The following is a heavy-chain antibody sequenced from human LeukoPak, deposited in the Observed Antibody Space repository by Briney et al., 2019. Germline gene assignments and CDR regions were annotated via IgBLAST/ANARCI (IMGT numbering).Heavy chain of an antibody. D-gene: IGHD3-22*01. CDR1: GGTFSSYA. J-gene: IGHJ4*02. CDR2: IIPVFGTA. V-gene: IGHV1-69*05. Sequence: ASVKVSCKASGGTFSSYAISWVRQAPGQGLEWMVGIIPVFGTANYAQKFQGRVTITTDESTSTAYMELSSLRSEDAAVYYCAREYYYDSSGYALNSFDYWGQGTLVTVSS. CDR3: AREYYYDSSGYALNSFDY.